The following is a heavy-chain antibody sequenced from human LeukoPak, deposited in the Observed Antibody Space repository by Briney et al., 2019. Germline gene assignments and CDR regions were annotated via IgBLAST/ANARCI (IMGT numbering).Heavy chain of an antibody. D-gene: IGHD6-19*01. CDR2: IYYSGST. V-gene: IGHV4-39*07. J-gene: IGHJ5*02. Sequence: SETLSLTCTVSGASISSSSYYWGWIRQPPGKGLEWIGSIYYSGSTYYNPSLKSRVTISVDTSKNQFSLKLSSVTAADTAVYYCAREATVAGINWFDPWGQGTLVTVSS. CDR1: GASISSSSYY. CDR3: AREATVAGINWFDP.